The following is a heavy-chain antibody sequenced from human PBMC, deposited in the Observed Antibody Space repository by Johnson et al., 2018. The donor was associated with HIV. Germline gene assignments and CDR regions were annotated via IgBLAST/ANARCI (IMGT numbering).Heavy chain of an antibody. Sequence: VQVLESGGGLVKPGGSLRVSCAASGFTFSDYYMSWIRQAPGKGLEWISYISSSGSTIYYADSVKGRFAISRDNAQNSLYLQMNSLRAEDTAVYYCARDFSRVGVTGRAFDIWGQGTMVTVSS. D-gene: IGHD1-26*01. V-gene: IGHV3-11*04. CDR3: ARDFSRVGVTGRAFDI. CDR2: ISSSGSTI. CDR1: GFTFSDYY. J-gene: IGHJ3*02.